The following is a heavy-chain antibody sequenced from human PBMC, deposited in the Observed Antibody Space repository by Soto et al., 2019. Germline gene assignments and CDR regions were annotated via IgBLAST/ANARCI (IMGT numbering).Heavy chain of an antibody. CDR2: IYYSGST. CDR3: ARSWGSITMVRGVIIMDYYYYMDV. J-gene: IGHJ6*03. V-gene: IGHV4-59*01. CDR1: GGSISSYH. D-gene: IGHD3-10*01. Sequence: SETLSLTCTVSGGSISSYHWSWIRQPPGKGLEWIGYIYYSGSTNYNPSLKSRVTISVDTSKNQFSLKLSSVTAADTAVYYCARSWGSITMVRGVIIMDYYYYMDVWGKGTTVTVSS.